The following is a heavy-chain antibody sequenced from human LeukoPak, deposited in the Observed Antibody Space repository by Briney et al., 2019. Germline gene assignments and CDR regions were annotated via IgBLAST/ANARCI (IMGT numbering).Heavy chain of an antibody. CDR3: ARDPCGGSCYYFDY. Sequence: GGSLRLSCAASGFTFSSYALSWVRQAPGKGLEWVSNISGSGYSTYYGDSVKGRFTISRDNSKNTLHLQMNSLRADDTAVYYCARDPCGGSCYYFDYWGQRSLVTVSS. CDR1: GFTFSSYA. CDR2: ISGSGYST. V-gene: IGHV3-23*01. D-gene: IGHD2-15*01. J-gene: IGHJ4*02.